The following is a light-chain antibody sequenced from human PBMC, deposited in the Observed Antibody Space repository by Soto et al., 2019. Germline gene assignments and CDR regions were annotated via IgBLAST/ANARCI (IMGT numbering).Light chain of an antibody. CDR1: QSVNTTS. CDR3: LQFDNSPLYT. J-gene: IGKJ2*01. CDR2: GAS. Sequence: EIVLTQSPGTLPLSPGERATLSCRASQSVNTTSLAWYQHKPGQAPRLLIYGASSRATGIPDRFSGSGSGTDFSLTISRLQPEDFAVYYCLQFDNSPLYTFGQGTKLEIK. V-gene: IGKV3-20*01.